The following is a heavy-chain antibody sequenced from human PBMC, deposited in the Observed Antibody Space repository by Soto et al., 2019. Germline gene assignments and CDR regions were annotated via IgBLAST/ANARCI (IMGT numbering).Heavy chain of an antibody. Sequence: QLQLQESGPGLVKPSETLSLTCTVSGGSISSSSYYWGWIRQPPGKGLEWIGSIYYSGSTYYNPYLKSRVTISVYTSKNQFSLKLSSVTAAATAVYYCARRPYDILPGYYHNWFDPWGQGTMVTVSS. D-gene: IGHD3-9*01. CDR3: ARRPYDILPGYYHNWFDP. CDR1: GGSISSSSYY. CDR2: IYYSGST. V-gene: IGHV4-39*01. J-gene: IGHJ5*02.